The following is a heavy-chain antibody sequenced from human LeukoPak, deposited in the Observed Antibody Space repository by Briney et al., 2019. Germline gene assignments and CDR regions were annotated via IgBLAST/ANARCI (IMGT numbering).Heavy chain of an antibody. Sequence: GGSLRLSCVASGFTFDDYGMHWVRQAPGKGLEWVSGISWNSASIGYADSVKGRFTISRDNAKNSLHLQMNSLTAEDTALYYCAKVAGRMPSQMALAYWGQGTLVTVSS. D-gene: IGHD2-15*01. CDR2: ISWNSASI. V-gene: IGHV3-9*01. J-gene: IGHJ4*02. CDR3: AKVAGRMPSQMALAY. CDR1: GFTFDDYG.